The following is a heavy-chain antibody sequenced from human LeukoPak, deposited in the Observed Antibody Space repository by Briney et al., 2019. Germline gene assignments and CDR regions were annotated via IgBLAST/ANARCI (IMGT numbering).Heavy chain of an antibody. D-gene: IGHD2-2*01. J-gene: IGHJ5*02. CDR3: AREDYLGYCSSTSCYPFDP. CDR2: IIPIFGIA. V-gene: IGHV1-69*01. Sequence: SVKVSFKASVGTFSSYAISWVRQAPGQGLEWMGGIIPIFGIANYAQKFQGRVTTTADESTSTPYMELSSLRSEDTAVYYCAREDYLGYCSSTSCYPFDPWGQGTLVTVSS. CDR1: VGTFSSYA.